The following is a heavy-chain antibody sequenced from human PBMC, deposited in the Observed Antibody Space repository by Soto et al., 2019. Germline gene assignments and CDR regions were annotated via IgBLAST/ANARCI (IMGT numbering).Heavy chain of an antibody. CDR3: ARDLLEGYGHARQPDY. V-gene: IGHV3-21*06. J-gene: IGHJ4*02. CDR1: GSTFRAYS. CDR2: ITSSSTYI. D-gene: IGHD5-18*01. Sequence: GGSLRLSCVASGSTFRAYSMSWVRQAPGQGLEWVSSITSSSTYIYYTRSVEGRFTISRDDAKNSLHLQMNSLRAEDTAVYYCARDLLEGYGHARQPDYWGQGTLVTVS.